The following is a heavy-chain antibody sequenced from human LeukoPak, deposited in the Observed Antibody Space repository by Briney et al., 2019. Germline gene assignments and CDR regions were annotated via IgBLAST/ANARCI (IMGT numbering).Heavy chain of an antibody. CDR1: GGSISSGSYY. Sequence: SETLSLTCTVSGGSISSGSYYWSWIRQPPGKGLEWIGEINHSGSTNYNPSLKSRVTISVDASKNQFSLKLSSVTAADTAVYYCARVHPYSSARYFDLWGRGTLVTVSS. V-gene: IGHV4-39*07. J-gene: IGHJ2*01. D-gene: IGHD6-13*01. CDR3: ARVHPYSSARYFDL. CDR2: INHSGST.